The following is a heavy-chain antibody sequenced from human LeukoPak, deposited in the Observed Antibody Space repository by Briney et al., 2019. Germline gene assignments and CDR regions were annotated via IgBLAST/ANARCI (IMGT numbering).Heavy chain of an antibody. CDR1: GFTFSSYA. V-gene: IGHV3-30-3*01. D-gene: IGHD2-2*02. Sequence: PGGALRLSCAASGFTFSSYAMHWVRQAPGKGLEWVAVISYDGSNKYYADSVKGRFTISRGNSKNTLYLQMNSLRAEDTAVYYCARDKPIVVVPAAIADAFDIWGQGTMVTVSS. CDR3: ARDKPIVVVPAAIADAFDI. J-gene: IGHJ3*02. CDR2: ISYDGSNK.